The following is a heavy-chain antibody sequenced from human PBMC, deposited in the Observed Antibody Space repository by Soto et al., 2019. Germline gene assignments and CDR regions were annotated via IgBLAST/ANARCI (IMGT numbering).Heavy chain of an antibody. J-gene: IGHJ6*02. V-gene: IGHV3-11*06. CDR3: ARGPIAARPTYYYYGMDV. CDR1: GXTFSDYY. Sequence: LRLSCAASGXTFSDYYMTWIRQAPGKGLEWVSYISTTSTYTHYADSVKGRFTISRDNAKNSLYLQMNSLRAEDTAVYYCARGPIAARPTYYYYGMDVWGQGTTVTVSS. CDR2: ISTTSTYT. D-gene: IGHD6-6*01.